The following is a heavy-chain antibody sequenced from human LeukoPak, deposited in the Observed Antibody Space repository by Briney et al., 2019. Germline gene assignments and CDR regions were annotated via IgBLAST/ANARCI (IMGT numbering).Heavy chain of an antibody. V-gene: IGHV3-74*01. D-gene: IGHD2-2*01. CDR3: ARNLVPTAMNCWFDP. J-gene: IGHJ5*02. CDR1: GFTFSSYW. Sequence: GGSLRLSCAASGFTFSSYWMHWVRQAPGKGLVWVSRIITDGSRTSYADSVKGRFTISRDNAKNTLYLQMNSLRAEDTAVYYCARNLVPTAMNCWFDPWGQGTLVTESS. CDR2: IITDGSRT.